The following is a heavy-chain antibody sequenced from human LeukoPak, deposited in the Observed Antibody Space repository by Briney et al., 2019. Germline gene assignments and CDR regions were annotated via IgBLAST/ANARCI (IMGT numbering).Heavy chain of an antibody. CDR2: IYPGDSDT. CDR3: AISEISSSGWLYNWFDP. Sequence: GESLKISCKGSGYSFTSYWIGWVRQMPGKGLEWMGIIYPGDSDTRYSPSFQGQVTISADKSISTAYLQWSSLKASDTAMYYCAISEISSSGWLYNWFDPWGQGTLVTVS. J-gene: IGHJ5*02. V-gene: IGHV5-51*01. D-gene: IGHD6-19*01. CDR1: GYSFTSYW.